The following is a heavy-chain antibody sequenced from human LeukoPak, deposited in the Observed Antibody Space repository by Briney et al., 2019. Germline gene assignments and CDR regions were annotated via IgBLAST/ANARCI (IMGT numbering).Heavy chain of an antibody. CDR3: TRQDGTTYYRGTDY. CDR1: GFTFSDSA. Sequence: PGGSLRLSCAASGFTFSDSAMHWVRRASGKGLEWVGHIRSKANSYATTYAASVKGRFTISRDDSENTAYLQMNSLKTEDTAVYYCTRQDGTTYYRGTDYWGQGTLVTVSS. V-gene: IGHV3-73*01. CDR2: IRSKANSYAT. D-gene: IGHD2/OR15-2a*01. J-gene: IGHJ4*02.